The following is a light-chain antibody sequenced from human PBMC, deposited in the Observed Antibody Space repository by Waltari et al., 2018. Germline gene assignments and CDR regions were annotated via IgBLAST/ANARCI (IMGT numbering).Light chain of an antibody. CDR3: CSYAGGRPHVV. J-gene: IGLJ2*01. V-gene: IGLV2-23*01. CDR2: EGT. Sequence: QSALTQPASVSGSPGQSITISCTGTSSDVGTYNLVSWYQQHPGKAPKLMIYEGTKRPAGVSNRFPGSKSGNTASLTISGLQADDEAHYYCCSYAGGRPHVVFGGGTQLTVL. CDR1: SSDVGTYNL.